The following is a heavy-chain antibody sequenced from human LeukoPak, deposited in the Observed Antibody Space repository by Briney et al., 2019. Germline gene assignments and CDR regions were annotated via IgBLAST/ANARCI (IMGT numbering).Heavy chain of an antibody. Sequence: ASVKVSCKVSGYTLTELSMHWVRQAPGKGLEWMGGFDPEDGETIYAQKFQGRVTMTRDTSITTAYMELSRLRYDDTAVHYCARVSRIARQFDSWGQGTLVTVSS. J-gene: IGHJ4*02. CDR3: ARVSRIARQFDS. D-gene: IGHD6-13*01. CDR1: GYTLTELS. CDR2: FDPEDGET. V-gene: IGHV1-24*01.